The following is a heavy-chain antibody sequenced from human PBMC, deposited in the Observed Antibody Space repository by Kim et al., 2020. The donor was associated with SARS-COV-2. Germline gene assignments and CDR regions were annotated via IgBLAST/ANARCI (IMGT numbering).Heavy chain of an antibody. J-gene: IGHJ3*02. V-gene: IGHV3-64*01. CDR1: GFTFSSYA. CDR2: ISSNGGST. CDR3: ASMLLYDAFDI. Sequence: GGSLRLSCAASGFTFSSYAMHWVRQAPGKGLEYVSAISSNGGSTYYANSVKGRFTISRDNSKNTLYLQMGSLRAEDMAVYYCASMLLYDAFDIWGQGTMVTVSS. D-gene: IGHD1-26*01.